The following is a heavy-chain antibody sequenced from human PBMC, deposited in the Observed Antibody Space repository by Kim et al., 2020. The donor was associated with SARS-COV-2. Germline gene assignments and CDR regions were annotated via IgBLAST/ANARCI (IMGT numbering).Heavy chain of an antibody. V-gene: IGHV3-21*01. CDR2: ISYSSSYI. CDR3: ARDRH. J-gene: IGHJ4*02. Sequence: ISYSSSYIYYADSVKGRFTISRDSAKNSLYLQMNSLRAEDTAVYYCARDRHWGQGTLVTVSS.